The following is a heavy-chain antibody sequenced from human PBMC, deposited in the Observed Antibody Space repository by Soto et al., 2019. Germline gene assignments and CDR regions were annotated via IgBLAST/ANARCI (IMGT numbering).Heavy chain of an antibody. V-gene: IGHV4-39*01. CDR3: ARGNSLREWLVAHYFDY. J-gene: IGHJ4*02. CDR2: IYYSGST. D-gene: IGHD6-19*01. CDR1: GGSNSSSSDY. Sequence: SETLSLTCTVSGGSNSSSSDYWGWIRQPPGKGLEWIGSIYYSGSTYYNPSLKSRVTISVDTSKNQFSLKLSSVTAADTAVYYCARGNSLREWLVAHYFDYWGQGTLVTVSS.